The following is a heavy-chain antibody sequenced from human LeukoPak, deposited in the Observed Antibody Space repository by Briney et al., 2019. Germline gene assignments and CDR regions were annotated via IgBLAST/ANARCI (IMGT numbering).Heavy chain of an antibody. J-gene: IGHJ5*02. V-gene: IGHV4-30-4*01. CDR3: ARGVGDIVVVVAATLLIWFDP. CDR1: GGSISSGDYY. D-gene: IGHD2-15*01. Sequence: SETLSLTCTVSGGSISSGDYYWSWIRQPPGKGLEWIGYIYYSGSTYYNPSLKSRVTISVDTSKNQFSLKLSSVTAADTAVYYCARGVGDIVVVVAATLLIWFDPWGQGTLVTVSS. CDR2: IYYSGST.